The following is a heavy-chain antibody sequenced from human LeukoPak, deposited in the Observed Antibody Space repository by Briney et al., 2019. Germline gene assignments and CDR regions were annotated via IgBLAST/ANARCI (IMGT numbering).Heavy chain of an antibody. J-gene: IGHJ4*02. CDR1: GFTVSSNS. CDR3: ARVRSYYDPAIDY. D-gene: IGHD1-26*01. Sequence: GGSLRLSCTVSGFTVSSNSMSWVRQAPGKGLEWVSFIYNSSRIHYSDSVKGRFTISRDNSKNTLYLQMNSLRAEDTAVYYCARVRSYYDPAIDYWGQGTLVTVSS. V-gene: IGHV3-53*01. CDR2: IYNSSRI.